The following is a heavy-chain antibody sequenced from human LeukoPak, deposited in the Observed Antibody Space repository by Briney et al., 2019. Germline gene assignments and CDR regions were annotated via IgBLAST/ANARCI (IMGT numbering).Heavy chain of an antibody. D-gene: IGHD4-23*01. CDR3: AGGKDFDY. CDR1: GFAFSSYT. CDR2: ISSNGITT. V-gene: IGHV3-64*03. J-gene: IGHJ4*02. Sequence: GGSLRLSCSASGFAFSSYTMHWVRQAPGKGLEYVSVISSNGITTYYADSVKGRFTISRDNVKSTLYMQVSSLRAEDTAVYYCAGGKDFDYWGQGTLVTVSS.